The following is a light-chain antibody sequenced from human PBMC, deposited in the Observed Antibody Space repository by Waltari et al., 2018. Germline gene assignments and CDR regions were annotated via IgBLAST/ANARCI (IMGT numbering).Light chain of an antibody. J-gene: IGKJ2*01. CDR3: QQYGSSPRYT. Sequence: EIVLTQSPGTLSLSPGERAPLSCRASQSVSSRYLAWYQQKPGQAPRLLIFGASSRATGIPDRFSGSGSGTDFTLTISRLEPEDFAVYYCQQYGSSPRYTVGQGTKVEIK. CDR2: GAS. V-gene: IGKV3-20*01. CDR1: QSVSSRY.